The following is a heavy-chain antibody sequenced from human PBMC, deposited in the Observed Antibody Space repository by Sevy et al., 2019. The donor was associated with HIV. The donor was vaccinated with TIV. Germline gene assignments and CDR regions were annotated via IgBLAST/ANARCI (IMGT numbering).Heavy chain of an antibody. CDR2: IFPSGNT. CDR1: GDSISSNNW. J-gene: IGHJ5*01. Sequence: SETLSLTCAASGDSISSNNWWSWVRQPPGKGLEWIAEIFPSGNTNYNPSLKSRVTISVDKSKNQFSLNLSSVTAADTAVYYCARDKEINNWFDPWGQGTLVTVSS. V-gene: IGHV4-4*02. CDR3: ARDKEINNWFDP.